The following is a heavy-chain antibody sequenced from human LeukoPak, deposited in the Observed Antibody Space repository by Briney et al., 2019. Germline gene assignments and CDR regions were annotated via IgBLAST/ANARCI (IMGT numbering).Heavy chain of an antibody. Sequence: SQTLSLTCTVSGGSISSGDYYWSWIRQPPGKGLEWIGYIYYSGGTYYNPSLKSRVTISVDTSKNQFSLKLSSVTAADTAVYYCARDIVVVVAARRYYYGMDVWGQGTTVTVSS. CDR3: ARDIVVVVAARRYYYGMDV. D-gene: IGHD2-15*01. CDR1: GGSISSGDYY. V-gene: IGHV4-30-4*01. CDR2: IYYSGGT. J-gene: IGHJ6*02.